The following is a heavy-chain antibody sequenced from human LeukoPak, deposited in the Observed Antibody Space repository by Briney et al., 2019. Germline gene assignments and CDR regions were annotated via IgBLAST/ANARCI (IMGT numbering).Heavy chain of an antibody. CDR2: IWYDGSNK. CDR1: GFTFSSYG. J-gene: IGHJ6*02. V-gene: IGHV3-33*01. CDR3: ARDSYYDFWSGYGYYYGMDV. Sequence: GRSLRLSCAASGFTFSSYGMHWVRQAPGKGLEWVAVIWYDGSNKHYADSVKGRFTISRDNSKNTLYLQMNSLRAEDTAVYYCARDSYYDFWSGYGYYYGMDVWGQGTTVTVSS. D-gene: IGHD3-3*01.